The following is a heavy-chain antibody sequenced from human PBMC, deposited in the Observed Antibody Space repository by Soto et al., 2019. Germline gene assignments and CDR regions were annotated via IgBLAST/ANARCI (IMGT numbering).Heavy chain of an antibody. CDR1: GFTFSDYY. CDR3: ARDQSPIAARPGPLDWFDP. Sequence: GGSLRLSCAASGFTFSDYYMSWIRQAPGKGLEWVSYISSSGSTIYYADSVKGRFTISRDNAKNSLYLQMNSLRAEDTAVYYCARDQSPIAARPGPLDWFDPWGQGTLVTVSS. D-gene: IGHD6-6*01. V-gene: IGHV3-11*01. CDR2: ISSSGSTI. J-gene: IGHJ5*02.